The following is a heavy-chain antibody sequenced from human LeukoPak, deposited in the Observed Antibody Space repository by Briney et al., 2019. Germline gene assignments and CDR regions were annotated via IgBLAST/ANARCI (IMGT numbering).Heavy chain of an antibody. D-gene: IGHD5-18*01. J-gene: IGHJ6*04. CDR3: ARDRVDTAPSIWYYYYYYGMDV. CDR1: GFTFSSYW. V-gene: IGHV3-74*01. CDR2: INSDGSST. Sequence: GGSLRLSCAASGFTFSSYWMHWVRQAPGKGLVWVSRINSDGSSTSYADSVKGRFTISRDNAKNTLYLQMNCLRAEDTAVYYCARDRVDTAPSIWYYYYYYGMDVWGKGTTVTVSS.